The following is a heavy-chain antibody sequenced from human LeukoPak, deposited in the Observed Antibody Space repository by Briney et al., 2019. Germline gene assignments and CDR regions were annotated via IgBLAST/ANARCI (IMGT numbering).Heavy chain of an antibody. Sequence: GRSLRLSCAASGFTFSSYGMHWVRQAPGKRLEWVAVISYDGSNKYYADSVKGRFTISRDNSKNTLYLQMNSLRAEDTAVYYCARGPYGSGSTIDYWGQGTLVTVSS. CDR3: ARGPYGSGSTIDY. J-gene: IGHJ4*02. CDR2: ISYDGSNK. V-gene: IGHV3-30*03. D-gene: IGHD3-10*01. CDR1: GFTFSSYG.